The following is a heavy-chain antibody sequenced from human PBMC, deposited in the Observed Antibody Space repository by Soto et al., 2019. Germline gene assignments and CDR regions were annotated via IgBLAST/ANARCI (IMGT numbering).Heavy chain of an antibody. CDR1: GFTFSSYA. CDR3: AREGRGYYYDSSGYLPPATNYGMDV. J-gene: IGHJ6*02. Sequence: GGSLRLSCAASGFTFSSYAMHWVRQAPGKGLEWVAVISYDGSNKYYADSVKGRFTISRDNSKNTLYLQMNSLRAEDTAVYYCAREGRGYYYDSSGYLPPATNYGMDVWGQGTTVTVSS. V-gene: IGHV3-30-3*01. D-gene: IGHD3-22*01. CDR2: ISYDGSNK.